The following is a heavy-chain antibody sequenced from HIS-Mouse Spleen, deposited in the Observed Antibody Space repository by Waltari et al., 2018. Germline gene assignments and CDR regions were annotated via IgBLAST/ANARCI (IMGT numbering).Heavy chain of an antibody. CDR3: AREIPYSSSWYDWYFDL. D-gene: IGHD6-13*01. Sequence: QLQLQESGPALVKPSETLSLTCPVSGGSISSSSYYRGWIRQPPGKGLEWIGSIYYSGSTYYNPSLKSRVTISVDTSKNQFSLKLSSVTAADTAVYYCAREIPYSSSWYDWYFDLWGRGTLVTVSS. CDR1: GGSISSSSYY. CDR2: IYYSGST. J-gene: IGHJ2*01. V-gene: IGHV4-39*07.